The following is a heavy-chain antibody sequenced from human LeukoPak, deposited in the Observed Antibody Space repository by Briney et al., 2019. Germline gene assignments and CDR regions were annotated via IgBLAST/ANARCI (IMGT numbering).Heavy chain of an antibody. J-gene: IGHJ4*02. Sequence: GGSLRLSCAASGFTFSNYEMNWVRQAPGKGLEWVSYIFSSGSTIYYADPVEGRFTISRDNAKNSLYLQMNSLGVEDTAVYYCARAHPSDYWGQGTLVTVSS. V-gene: IGHV3-48*03. CDR2: IFSSGSTI. CDR1: GFTFSNYE. CDR3: ARAHPSDY.